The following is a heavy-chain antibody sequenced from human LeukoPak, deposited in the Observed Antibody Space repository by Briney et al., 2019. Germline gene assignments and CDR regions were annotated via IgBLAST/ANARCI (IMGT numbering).Heavy chain of an antibody. J-gene: IGHJ3*02. CDR2: ISYDGSNK. CDR3: ARGGSGSYYNAFDI. CDR1: GFTFSSYA. Sequence: PGRSLRLSCAASGFTFSSYAMHWVRQAPGKGLEWVAVISYDGSNKYYADSVKGRFTISRDNSKNTLYLQMNSLRAEDTAVYYCARGGSGSYYNAFDIWGQGTMVTVSS. V-gene: IGHV3-30-3*01. D-gene: IGHD3-10*01.